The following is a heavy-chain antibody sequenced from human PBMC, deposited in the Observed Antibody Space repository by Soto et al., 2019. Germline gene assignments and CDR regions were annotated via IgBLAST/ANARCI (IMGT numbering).Heavy chain of an antibody. J-gene: IGHJ4*02. V-gene: IGHV4-59*01. CDR3: ASSTVTTFGERFDY. CDR2: IYYSGST. CDR1: GGSISSYY. D-gene: IGHD4-17*01. Sequence: SETLSLTCTVSGGSISSYYWSWIRQPPGKGLEWIGYIYYSGSTNYNPSLKSRVTISVDTSKNQFSLKLSSVTAADTAVYYCASSTVTTFGERFDYWGQGTLVTVSS.